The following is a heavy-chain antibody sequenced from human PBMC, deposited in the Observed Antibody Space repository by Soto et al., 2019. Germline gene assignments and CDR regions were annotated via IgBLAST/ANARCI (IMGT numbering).Heavy chain of an antibody. V-gene: IGHV1-69*06. Sequence: ASMKVSCKASGGTFSSYAISWVRQAPGQGLEWMGGIIPIFGTANYAQKFQGRVTITADKSTSTAYMELSSLRSEDTAVYYCASSGYCSGGSCPDPAIFDYWGQGTLVTVSS. CDR3: ASSGYCSGGSCPDPAIFDY. CDR1: GGTFSSYA. J-gene: IGHJ4*02. D-gene: IGHD2-15*01. CDR2: IIPIFGTA.